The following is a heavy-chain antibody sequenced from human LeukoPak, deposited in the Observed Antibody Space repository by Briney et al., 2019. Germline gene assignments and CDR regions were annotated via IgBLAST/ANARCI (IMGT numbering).Heavy chain of an antibody. V-gene: IGHV3-23*01. D-gene: IGHD3-10*01. CDR3: AKAFSYYYGSGSYSGDFDY. Sequence: GSLRLSCAASGFTFSDYWMTWVRQAPGKGLEWVSAISGSGGSTYYADSVKGRFTISRDNSKNTLYLQMNSLRAEDTAVYYCAKAFSYYYGSGSYSGDFDYWGQGTLVTVSS. CDR2: ISGSGGST. J-gene: IGHJ4*02. CDR1: GFTFSDYW.